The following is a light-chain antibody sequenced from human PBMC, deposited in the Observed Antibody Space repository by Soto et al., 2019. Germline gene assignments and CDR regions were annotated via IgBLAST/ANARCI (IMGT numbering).Light chain of an antibody. V-gene: IGKV3-20*01. Sequence: EIVLTQSPGTLSLSPGERATLSCRASQSVSSSYLAWYQQKPGQAPRLLIYGASSRATGIPDRFSGNGSGTHFTLTISRLEPQDFAVYYCQQYGSSPPVTFGQGTRLEIK. CDR1: QSVSSSY. CDR2: GAS. J-gene: IGKJ5*01. CDR3: QQYGSSPPVT.